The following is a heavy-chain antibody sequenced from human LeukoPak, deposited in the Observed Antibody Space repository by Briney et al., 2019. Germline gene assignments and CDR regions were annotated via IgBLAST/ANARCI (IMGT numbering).Heavy chain of an antibody. CDR3: AGPFGVVNYYYYYYMDV. V-gene: IGHV3-21*01. D-gene: IGHD3-3*01. Sequence: KSGGSLRLSCAASGFTFDDYGMSWVRQAPGKGLEWVSSISSSSSYIYYADSVKGRFTISRDSAKNSLYLQMNSLRAEDTAVYYCAGPFGVVNYYYYYYMDVWGKGTTVTVSS. CDR2: ISSSSSYI. CDR1: GFTFDDYG. J-gene: IGHJ6*03.